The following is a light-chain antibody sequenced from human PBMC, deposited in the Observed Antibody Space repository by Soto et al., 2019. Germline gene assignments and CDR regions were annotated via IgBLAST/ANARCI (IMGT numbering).Light chain of an antibody. CDR1: SSSIGSNS. CDR3: AAWDGSLNVYV. CDR2: TNS. Sequence: QSVLTQPPSASGTPGQRVTISCSGSSSSIGSNSVNWYQQLPRTAPKVLIYTNSQRPSGVPDRFSGSKSGTSASLAISGLQPEDAADYYCAAWDGSLNVYVFGTGTKLTVL. V-gene: IGLV1-44*01. J-gene: IGLJ1*01.